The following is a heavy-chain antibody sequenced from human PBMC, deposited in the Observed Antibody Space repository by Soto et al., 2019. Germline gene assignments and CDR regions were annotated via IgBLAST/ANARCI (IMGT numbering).Heavy chain of an antibody. V-gene: IGHV3-30-3*01. Sequence: QVQLVESGGGVVQPGRSLRLSCAASGFTFSSYAMHWVRQAPGKGLEWVAVISYDGSNKYYADSVKGRFTISRDNSKNALDLRMNGLRAEDTAVYYCARPLWRNDYNWGYFDLWGRGTLVTVCS. J-gene: IGHJ2*01. CDR2: ISYDGSNK. D-gene: IGHD4-4*01. CDR1: GFTFSSYA. CDR3: ARPLWRNDYNWGYFDL.